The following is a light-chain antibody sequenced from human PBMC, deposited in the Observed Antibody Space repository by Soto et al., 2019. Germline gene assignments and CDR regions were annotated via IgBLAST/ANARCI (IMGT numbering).Light chain of an antibody. J-gene: IGLJ2*01. Sequence: QSVLTQPPSASGTPGQRVTMSCSGSSSNIVSYSVSWYLHLPGTAPKLLIYSDNQRPSGVPDRFSGSKSGTSASLAISGLQSEDEADYHCSSHAGSNSLMVFGGGTKVTVL. CDR1: SSNIVSYS. CDR3: SSHAGSNSLMV. V-gene: IGLV1-44*01. CDR2: SDN.